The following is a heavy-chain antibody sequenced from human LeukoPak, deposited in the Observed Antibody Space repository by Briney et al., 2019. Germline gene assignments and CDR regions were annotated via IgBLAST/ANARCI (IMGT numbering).Heavy chain of an antibody. CDR3: AKPYSGTILTGWFDP. Sequence: GGSLRLSCAVSGFTVSSNYMCWVRQAPGKGLEWASVIYSGGSTYYADSVKGRFTISRDNSKNTLYLQMNSLRAEDTALYYCAKPYSGTILTGWFDPWGQGTLVTVSS. J-gene: IGHJ5*02. CDR2: IYSGGST. D-gene: IGHD3-9*01. V-gene: IGHV3-53*01. CDR1: GFTVSSNY.